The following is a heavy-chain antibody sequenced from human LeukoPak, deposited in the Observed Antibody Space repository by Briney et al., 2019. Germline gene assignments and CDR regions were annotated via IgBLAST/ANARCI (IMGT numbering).Heavy chain of an antibody. CDR3: AKDRASKAAAGTWFDP. CDR2: IRYDGSNK. V-gene: IGHV3-30*02. J-gene: IGHJ5*02. Sequence: TGGSLRLSCAAHGFTFSSYGMHWVRQAPGKGLEWVAFIRYDGSNKYYADSVKGRFTISRDNSKNTLYLQMNSLRAEDTAVYYCAKDRASKAAAGTWFDPWGQGTLVTVSS. D-gene: IGHD6-13*01. CDR1: GFTFSSYG.